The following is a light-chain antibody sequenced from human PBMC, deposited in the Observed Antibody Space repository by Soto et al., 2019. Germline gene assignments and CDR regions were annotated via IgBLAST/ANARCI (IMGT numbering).Light chain of an antibody. V-gene: IGLV2-23*02. Sequence: QSVLTQPASVSGSPGQSITISCTGISSDVGSYNLVSWYQQHPGKAPKLMIYEVSKRPSGVSNRFSGSKSGNTASLTISGLQAEDEADYYCCSYAGSSTQVFGTGTKATVL. CDR2: EVS. CDR1: SSDVGSYNL. CDR3: CSYAGSSTQV. J-gene: IGLJ1*01.